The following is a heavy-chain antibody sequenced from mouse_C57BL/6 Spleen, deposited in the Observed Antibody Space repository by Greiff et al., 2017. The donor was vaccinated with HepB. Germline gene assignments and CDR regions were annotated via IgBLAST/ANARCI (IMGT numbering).Heavy chain of an antibody. CDR1: GFTFSDYG. CDR2: ISSGSSTI. Sequence: EVQGVESGGGLVKPGGSLKLSCAASGFTFSDYGMHWVRQAPEKGLEWVAYISSGSSTIYYADTVKGRFTISRDNAKNTLFLQMTSLRSEDTAMYYCARPGYYGSSYEYFDVWGTGTTVTVSS. V-gene: IGHV5-17*01. J-gene: IGHJ1*03. D-gene: IGHD1-1*01. CDR3: ARPGYYGSSYEYFDV.